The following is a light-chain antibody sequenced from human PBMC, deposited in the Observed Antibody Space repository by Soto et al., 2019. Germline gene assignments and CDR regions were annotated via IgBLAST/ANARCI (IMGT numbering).Light chain of an antibody. CDR2: GAS. CDR1: QSVSSSY. Sequence: EIVLTQSPGTLSLSPGERATLSCRASQSVSSSYLAWYQQKPGQAPRLLIYGASSRDTGIPDRFSGSESGTDFTLTISRLEPEDLAVYYCQQYGSSPPITFGQGTRLEIK. J-gene: IGKJ5*01. V-gene: IGKV3-20*01. CDR3: QQYGSSPPIT.